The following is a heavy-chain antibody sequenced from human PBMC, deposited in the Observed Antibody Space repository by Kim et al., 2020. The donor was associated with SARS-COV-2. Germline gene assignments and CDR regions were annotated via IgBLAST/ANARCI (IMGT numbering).Heavy chain of an antibody. J-gene: IGHJ3*02. D-gene: IGHD4-17*01. CDR2: INWNGGST. Sequence: GGSLRLSCAASGFTFDDYGMSWVRQAPGKGLEWVSGINWNGGSTGYADSVKGRFTISRDNAKNSLYLQMNSLRAEDTALYYCARAPGGDYEFDAFDIWGQGTMVTVSS. V-gene: IGHV3-20*04. CDR3: ARAPGGDYEFDAFDI. CDR1: GFTFDDYG.